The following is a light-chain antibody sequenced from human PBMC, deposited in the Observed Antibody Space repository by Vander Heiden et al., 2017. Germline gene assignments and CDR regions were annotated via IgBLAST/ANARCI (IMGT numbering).Light chain of an antibody. J-gene: IGKJ5*01. CDR3: QQYYSTPIS. CDR1: QSVLYSSNNENY. V-gene: IGKV4-1*01. CDR2: WAS. Sequence: DIVMTQSPDSLAVPLGERATINCKSSQSVLYSSNNENYLAWYQQKSGQPPKLLIYWASTRESGVPDRLSGSGSGTDFTLTISSLQAEDVAVYYCQQYYSTPISFGQGTRLEIK.